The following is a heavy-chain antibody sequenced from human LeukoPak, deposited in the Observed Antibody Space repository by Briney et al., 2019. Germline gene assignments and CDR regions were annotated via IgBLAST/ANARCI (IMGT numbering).Heavy chain of an antibody. CDR1: GFKFGTYA. D-gene: IGHD6-13*01. CDR3: AKDGGSSSWNWDP. Sequence: GGSLRLSCAASGFKFGTYAMSWVRQAAGKGLEWVSDISAGGNKYYADAVKGRFTISRDPSKDTLYLEMNSLRAEDTAIYYCAKDGGSSSWNWDPWGQGTLVTVSS. J-gene: IGHJ5*02. CDR2: ISAGGNK. V-gene: IGHV3-23*01.